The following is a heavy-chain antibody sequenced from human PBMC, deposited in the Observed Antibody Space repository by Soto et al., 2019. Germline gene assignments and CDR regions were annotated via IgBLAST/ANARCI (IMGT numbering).Heavy chain of an antibody. D-gene: IGHD2-15*01. Sequence: ASVKVSCKASGYTFTRYNVHWVRQAPGQGLAWMAIINPSGGTAYYVQKFEGRVTLTTDTSTSTVYMELSSLRSDDTAVYYCARVRGGGSEYFFGYWGQGPLVTVSS. CDR1: GYTFTRYN. CDR3: ARVRGGGSEYFFGY. CDR2: INPSGGTA. V-gene: IGHV1-46*01. J-gene: IGHJ4*02.